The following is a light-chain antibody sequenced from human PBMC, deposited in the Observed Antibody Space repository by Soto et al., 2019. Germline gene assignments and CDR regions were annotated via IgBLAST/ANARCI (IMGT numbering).Light chain of an antibody. CDR1: SSDVGNYDL. Sequence: QSVLTQPASVSGSPGQSIAISCTGTSSDVGNYDLVSWYQQHPGKAPKLMIYGVTKRPSGVSSRFSGSKSGNTASLTISGLQAEDEADYYCCSSAGGGTYVFGTGTKVTVL. CDR3: CSSAGGGTYV. J-gene: IGLJ1*01. CDR2: GVT. V-gene: IGLV2-23*02.